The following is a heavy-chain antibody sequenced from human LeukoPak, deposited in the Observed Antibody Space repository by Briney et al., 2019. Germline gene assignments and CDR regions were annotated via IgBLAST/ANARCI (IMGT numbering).Heavy chain of an antibody. V-gene: IGHV3-21*01. CDR2: ISSSSSYI. Sequence: AGGSLRLSCAASGFTFSSYSMNWVRQAPGKGLEWVSSISSSSSYIYYADSVKGRFTISRDNAKNSLYLQMNSLRAEDTAVYYCARAPLYSSSSGYDYWGQGTLVTVSS. J-gene: IGHJ4*02. CDR1: GFTFSSYS. D-gene: IGHD6-6*01. CDR3: ARAPLYSSSSGYDY.